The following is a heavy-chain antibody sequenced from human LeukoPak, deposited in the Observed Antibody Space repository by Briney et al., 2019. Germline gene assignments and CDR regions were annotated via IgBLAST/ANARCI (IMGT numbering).Heavy chain of an antibody. CDR1: GFTFSSYW. J-gene: IGHJ4*02. D-gene: IGHD3-3*01. CDR3: ARGDLTIFGVVISSAFDY. CDR2: IKQDGSEK. V-gene: IGHV3-7*01. Sequence: GGSLRLSCAASGFTFSSYWMSWVRQAPGKGLEWVTNIKQDGSEKYYVDSVKGRFTISRDNAKNSLYLQMNSLRAEDTAAYYCARGDLTIFGVVISSAFDYWGQGTLVTVSS.